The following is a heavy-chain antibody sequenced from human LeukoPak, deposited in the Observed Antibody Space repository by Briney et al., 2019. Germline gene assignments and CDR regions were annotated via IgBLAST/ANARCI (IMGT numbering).Heavy chain of an antibody. CDR2: ISGNNDNP. CDR1: GYTFSNFG. V-gene: IGHV1-18*01. J-gene: IGHJ4*02. CDR3: ARDGTSTDDY. Sequence: ASVKVSCKASGYTFSNFGISWVRQTPGQGLEWMGWISGNNDNPNYGQKFQGRLTVTTDSSTSTAYMELRNLRSDDTAVYYCARDGTSTDDYWGQGTLVTVSS. D-gene: IGHD2-2*01.